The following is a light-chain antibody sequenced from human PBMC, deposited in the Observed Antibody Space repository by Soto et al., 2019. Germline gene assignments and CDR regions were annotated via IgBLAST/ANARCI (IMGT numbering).Light chain of an antibody. J-gene: IGKJ5*01. CDR2: GAS. Sequence: EKVVAHSAGTLSLSTGERPTLSCRASKSVSSSSFAWYQQKPGQAPRLLIFGASRRATGIPDRFSGSASGTDFTLTISRLEPEDFAVYFCQQYSDLPMPFGQGTRLAIK. V-gene: IGKV3-20*01. CDR1: KSVSSSS. CDR3: QQYSDLPMP.